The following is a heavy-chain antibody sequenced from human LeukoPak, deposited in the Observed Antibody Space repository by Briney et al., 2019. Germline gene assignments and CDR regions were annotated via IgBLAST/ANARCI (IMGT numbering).Heavy chain of an antibody. V-gene: IGHV4-59*01. CDR2: IYYSGST. J-gene: IGHJ4*02. CDR3: ARDLVHSSSSGLGY. Sequence: PSETLSLTCTVSGGSISSYYWSWIRQPPGKGLEWIGYIYYSGSTNQNPSLKSRVTISLDTSKNQFSLKLSSVTAADTAVYYCARDLVHSSSSGLGYWGQGTLVTVSS. D-gene: IGHD6-6*01. CDR1: GGSISSYY.